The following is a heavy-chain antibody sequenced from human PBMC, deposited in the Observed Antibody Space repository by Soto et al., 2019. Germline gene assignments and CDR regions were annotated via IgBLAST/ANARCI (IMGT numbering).Heavy chain of an antibody. Sequence: SETLSLTCAVSGGSISSGGSSWSWIRQPPGKGLEWLGYIYHSGSTYYNPSLKSRVTISVDRSKNQFSLKLSSVTAADTAVYYCARAGDSSGPVALGYWGQGTLVTVSS. CDR1: GGSISSGGSS. D-gene: IGHD6-19*01. CDR3: ARAGDSSGPVALGY. CDR2: IYHSGST. J-gene: IGHJ4*02. V-gene: IGHV4-30-2*01.